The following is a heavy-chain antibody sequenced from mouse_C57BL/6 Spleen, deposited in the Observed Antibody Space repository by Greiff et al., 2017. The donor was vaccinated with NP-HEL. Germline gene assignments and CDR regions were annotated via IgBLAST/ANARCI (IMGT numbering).Heavy chain of an antibody. CDR2: INPNNGGT. J-gene: IGHJ2*01. V-gene: IGHV1-26*01. CDR1: GYTFTDYY. Sequence: EVQLQQSGPELVKPGASVKISCKASGYTFTDYYMNWVKQSHGKSLEWIGDINPNNGGTSYNQKFKGKATLTVDKSSSTAYMELRSLTSEDAAVYYCAREEDYYAPLDYWGQGTTLTASS. D-gene: IGHD2-1*01. CDR3: AREEDYYAPLDY.